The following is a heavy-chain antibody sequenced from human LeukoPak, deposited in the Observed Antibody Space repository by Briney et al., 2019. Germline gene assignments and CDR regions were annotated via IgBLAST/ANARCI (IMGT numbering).Heavy chain of an antibody. CDR3: AKARQYYDYVWGSFSGNFDY. CDR1: GFTFSSYS. CDR2: ISSSSSYI. J-gene: IGHJ4*02. V-gene: IGHV3-21*04. Sequence: GGSLRLSCAASGFTFSSYSMNWVRQAPGKGLEWVSSISSSSSYIYYADSVKGRFTISRDNSKNTLYLQMNSLRAEDTAVYYCAKARQYYDYVWGSFSGNFDYWGQGTLVTVSS. D-gene: IGHD3-16*01.